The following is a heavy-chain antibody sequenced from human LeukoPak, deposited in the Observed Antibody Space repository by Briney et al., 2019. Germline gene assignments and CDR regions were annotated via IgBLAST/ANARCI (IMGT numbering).Heavy chain of an antibody. J-gene: IGHJ5*02. CDR3: ARVHGSGSYQFDP. CDR1: GGSISSGNW. D-gene: IGHD3-10*01. V-gene: IGHV4-4*02. Sequence: PSGTLSLTCAVSGGSISSGNWWSWVRQPPGKGLEWIGEIYHSGSTNYNPSLKSRVTISVDKSKNQFSLKLSSVTAADTAVYYCARVHGSGSYQFDPWGQGTLVTVSS. CDR2: IYHSGST.